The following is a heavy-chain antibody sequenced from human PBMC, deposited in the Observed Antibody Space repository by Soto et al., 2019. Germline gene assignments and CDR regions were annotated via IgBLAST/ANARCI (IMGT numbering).Heavy chain of an antibody. CDR1: GGSISPFY. CDR3: ARVGGVAARTFDY. V-gene: IGHV4-59*01. CDR2: LYYSGNT. D-gene: IGHD2-15*01. Sequence: SETLSLTCTVSGGSISPFYLSWVRQPPGKGLEWIGYLYYSGNTNYNPSLTSRVTISVDASKNQVSLRLTSVTAADTAVYYCARVGGVAARTFDYWGQGTVVTVSS. J-gene: IGHJ4*02.